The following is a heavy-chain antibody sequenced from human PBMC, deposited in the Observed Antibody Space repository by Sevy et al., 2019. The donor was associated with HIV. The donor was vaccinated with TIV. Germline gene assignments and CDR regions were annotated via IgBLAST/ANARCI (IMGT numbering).Heavy chain of an antibody. CDR3: AKDGLWLSVAY. J-gene: IGHJ4*02. CDR2: ISGSGGNT. CDR1: GFTFSSYA. D-gene: IGHD5-18*01. Sequence: GGFLRLSCAASGFTFSSYAMTWVRQAPGKGLEWISSISGSGGNTYYADSVKGRFTISRDSSKNTVSLQMNSLRAEVKAVYYSAKDGLWLSVAYWGQGTLVTVSS. V-gene: IGHV3-23*01.